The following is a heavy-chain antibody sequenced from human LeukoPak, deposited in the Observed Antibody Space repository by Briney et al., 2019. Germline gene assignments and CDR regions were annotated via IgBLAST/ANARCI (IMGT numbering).Heavy chain of an antibody. V-gene: IGHV3-48*02. D-gene: IGHD1-26*01. CDR1: GFTFSNYN. CDR2: ISSSGRTT. J-gene: IGHJ4*02. Sequence: GGSLRLSCAASGFTFSNYNMNWVRQAPGKGLEWISYISSSGRTTNYADSVKGRFTISRDNAKNSLYLQMNSLKDGDTAVYYCATSGTYRFDYWGQGTLVTVSS. CDR3: ATSGTYRFDY.